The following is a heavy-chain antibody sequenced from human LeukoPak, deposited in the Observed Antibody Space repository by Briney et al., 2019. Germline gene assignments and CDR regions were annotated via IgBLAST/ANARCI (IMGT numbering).Heavy chain of an antibody. V-gene: IGHV4-61*02. CDR1: GGSLSSGSYY. CDR3: ARGNSDILTVSDH. CDR2: THASGTT. Sequence: PSETLSLTCTVSGGSLSSGSYYWSWIRQPAGKGLEWIGRTHASGTTNYNPSLKSRVTISIDTSKNQFSLKLTSVTAADTAVYYCARGNSDILTVSDHWGQGTLVTVSS. J-gene: IGHJ5*02. D-gene: IGHD3-9*01.